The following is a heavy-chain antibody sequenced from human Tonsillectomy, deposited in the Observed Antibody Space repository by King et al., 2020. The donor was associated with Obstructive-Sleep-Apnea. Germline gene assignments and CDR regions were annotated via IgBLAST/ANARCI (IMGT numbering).Heavy chain of an antibody. CDR2: IYYSGST. Sequence: QLQESGPGLVKPSQTLSLTCTVSGGSISSGGYSWIWIRQHPGKGLEWIGYIYYSGSTYDNPSLKSRVTISLDTSKNQFSLKLSSVTAADTAVYYCASYGQVEMATRGYYFDYWGQGTLVTVSS. D-gene: IGHD5-24*01. CDR3: ASYGQVEMATRGYYFDY. J-gene: IGHJ4*02. V-gene: IGHV4-31*03. CDR1: GGSISSGGYS.